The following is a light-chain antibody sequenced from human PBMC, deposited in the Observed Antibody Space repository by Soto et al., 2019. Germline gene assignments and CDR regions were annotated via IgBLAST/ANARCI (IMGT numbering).Light chain of an antibody. J-gene: IGLJ2*01. Sequence: QSALTQPPSVSGSPGQSVTISCTGTSSDVGYYNRVSWYQQPLGTAPKLMVFEVSNRPSGVPDRFSGSKSGNTASLTISGLQAEDEADYYCSSYTTSSTLVFGGGTQLTVL. CDR1: SSDVGYYNR. V-gene: IGLV2-18*02. CDR3: SSYTTSSTLV. CDR2: EVS.